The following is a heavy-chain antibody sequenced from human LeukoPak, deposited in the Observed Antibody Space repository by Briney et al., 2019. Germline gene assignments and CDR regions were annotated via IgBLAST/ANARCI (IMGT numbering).Heavy chain of an antibody. V-gene: IGHV3-74*01. CDR1: GFTFSSYA. CDR3: ARDRLSHFDY. J-gene: IGHJ4*02. CDR2: ISSDGTST. Sequence: PGRSLRLSCAASGFTFSSYAMHWVRQAPGKGLVWVSGISSDGTSTRYADSVKGRFTISRDNAKTTLYLQMNSLRAEDTAVYYCARDRLSHFDYWGQGTLVTVSS. D-gene: IGHD2/OR15-2a*01.